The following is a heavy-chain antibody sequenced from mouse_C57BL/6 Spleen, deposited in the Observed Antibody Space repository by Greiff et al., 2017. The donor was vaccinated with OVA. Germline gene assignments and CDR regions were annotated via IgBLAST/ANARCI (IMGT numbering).Heavy chain of an antibody. Sequence: EVKLVESEGGLVQPGSSMKLSCTASGFTFSDYYMAWVRQVPEKGLEWVANINYDGSSTYYLDSLKSRFIISRDNAKNILYLQMSSLKSEDTATYYCAREGAYYYGSSPFDYWGQGTTLTVSS. CDR1: GFTFSDYY. D-gene: IGHD1-1*01. CDR2: INYDGSST. V-gene: IGHV5-16*01. CDR3: AREGAYYYGSSPFDY. J-gene: IGHJ2*01.